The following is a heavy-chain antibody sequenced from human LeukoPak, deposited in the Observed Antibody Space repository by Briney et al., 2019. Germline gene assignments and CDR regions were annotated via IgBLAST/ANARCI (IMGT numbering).Heavy chain of an antibody. D-gene: IGHD5-18*01. CDR3: ARDPPLYSYGHNYYYYGMDV. Sequence: GGSLRLSCAASGFTFSSYSMNWVRQAPGKGLEWVSSISSSSSYIYYADSVKGRFTISRDNAKNSLYLQMNSLRAEDTAVYYCARDPPLYSYGHNYYYYGMDVWGQGTTVTVSS. J-gene: IGHJ6*02. CDR2: ISSSSSYI. CDR1: GFTFSSYS. V-gene: IGHV3-21*01.